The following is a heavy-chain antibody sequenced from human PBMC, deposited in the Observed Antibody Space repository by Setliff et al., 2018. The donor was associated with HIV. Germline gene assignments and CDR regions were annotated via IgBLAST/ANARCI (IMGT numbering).Heavy chain of an antibody. CDR2: IYYSGST. D-gene: IGHD5-12*01. V-gene: IGHV4-59*01. J-gene: IGHJ4*02. Sequence: SETLSLTCTVPGGSIISYYWSWIRQPPGKGLEWIGYIYYSGSTTYNPSLKSRVTISVDTSKNQFSLKLSSVTAADTAVYYCARDRLDGYNSGFDYWGQGTLVTVSS. CDR1: GGSIISYY. CDR3: ARDRLDGYNSGFDY.